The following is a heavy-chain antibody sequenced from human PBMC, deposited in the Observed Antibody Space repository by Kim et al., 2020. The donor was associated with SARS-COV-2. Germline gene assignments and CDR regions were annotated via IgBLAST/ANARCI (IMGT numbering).Heavy chain of an antibody. J-gene: IGHJ5*02. V-gene: IGHV4-4*02. Sequence: TLSLTCVVSGASISSSSCWSWVRQPPGKGLEWIGEVDHSGTTSYNVSLKNRVSILVDKSKNQFSLRLTSVSAADTAVYYCARGVSSAWTLRAWFDPWGQGTLVTVS. CDR2: VDHSGTT. CDR1: GASISSSSC. CDR3: ARGVSSAWTLRAWFDP. D-gene: IGHD3-22*01.